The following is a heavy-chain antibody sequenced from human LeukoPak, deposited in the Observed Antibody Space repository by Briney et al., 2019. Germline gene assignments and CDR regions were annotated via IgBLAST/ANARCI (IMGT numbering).Heavy chain of an antibody. CDR1: GGSISSYY. V-gene: IGHV4-59*01. CDR3: ARDGTYYYGSGSYPNYYYYGMDV. D-gene: IGHD3-10*01. Sequence: SETLSLTCTVSGGSISSYYWSWIRQPPGKGLEWIGYIYYSGSTNYNPSLTSRVTISVDTYKNQFSLKLSSVTAADTAVYYCARDGTYYYGSGSYPNYYYYGMDVWGKGTTVTVSS. J-gene: IGHJ6*04. CDR2: IYYSGST.